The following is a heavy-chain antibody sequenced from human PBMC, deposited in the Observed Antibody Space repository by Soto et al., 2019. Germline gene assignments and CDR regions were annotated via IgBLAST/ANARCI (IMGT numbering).Heavy chain of an antibody. J-gene: IGHJ5*02. CDR2: ISGNGGTT. CDR3: AILPTGYPNWFGP. D-gene: IGHD3-9*01. V-gene: IGHV3-23*01. CDR1: GFTFRNYA. Sequence: GGSLRLSCAASGFTFRNYAMTWVRQAPGKGLEWVSGISGNGGTTYYADSVKGRFTISRDNSKNTLFLQMNSLRAEDTALYYCAILPTGYPNWFGPWGQGTLVTVSS.